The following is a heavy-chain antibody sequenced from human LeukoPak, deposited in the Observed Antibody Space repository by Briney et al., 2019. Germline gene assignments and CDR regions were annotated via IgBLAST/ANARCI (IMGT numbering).Heavy chain of an antibody. CDR2: INPSGGST. V-gene: IGHV1-46*01. CDR1: GYTFATYY. J-gene: IGHJ4*02. CDR3: ARGDYSGGFDY. D-gene: IGHD4/OR15-4a*01. Sequence: ASVKVSCKASGYTFATYYMHWVRQAPGQGLEWMGIINPSGGSTSYAQKFQGRVTVTRDTSTSTVYMELSSLRSEDTAAYYCARGDYSGGFDYWGQGTLVTVSS.